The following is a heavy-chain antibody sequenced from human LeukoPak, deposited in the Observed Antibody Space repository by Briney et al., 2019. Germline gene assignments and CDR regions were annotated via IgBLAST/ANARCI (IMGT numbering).Heavy chain of an antibody. CDR1: GGSFSTYY. J-gene: IGHJ4*02. CDR3: ARGGFDCGGDCYVDY. V-gene: IGHV4-34*01. D-gene: IGHD2-21*02. Sequence: SETLSLTCAVYGGSFSTYYWNWIRQPPGKGLEWIGEINHSGSNNYNPSLKSRVTISVDTSKNQFSLKLSSVTAADTAVYYCARGGFDCGGDCYVDYCGQGTLVTVSS. CDR2: INHSGSN.